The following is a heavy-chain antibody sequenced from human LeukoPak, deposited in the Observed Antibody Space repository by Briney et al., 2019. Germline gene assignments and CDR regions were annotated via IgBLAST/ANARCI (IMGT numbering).Heavy chain of an antibody. V-gene: IGHV3-30*19. J-gene: IGHJ4*02. D-gene: IGHD3-10*01. CDR1: GFTFSTYG. CDR2: ISYDGSNK. Sequence: GGSLRLSCAASGFTFSTYGMHWVRQAPGKGLEWVAVISYDGSNKFYADSVKGRFTLSRDNSKNTLYLQMNSLRIEDTAVYYCGRGSVGFGELNYWGQGTLVTVSS. CDR3: GRGSVGFGELNY.